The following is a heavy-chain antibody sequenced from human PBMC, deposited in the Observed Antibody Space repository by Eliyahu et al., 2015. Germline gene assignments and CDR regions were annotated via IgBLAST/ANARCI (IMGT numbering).Heavy chain of an antibody. Sequence: QVQLVESGGGVVQPGGSLRLSCAASGFTFSSYGMHWVRQAPGKGLEWVAFIRYDGSNKYYADSVKGRFTISRDNSKNTLYLQMNSLRAEDTAVYYCAKGNGYGDYFYWGQGTLVTVSS. CDR1: GFTFSSYG. CDR2: IRYDGSNK. D-gene: IGHD4-17*01. CDR3: AKGNGYGDYFY. J-gene: IGHJ4*02. V-gene: IGHV3-30*02.